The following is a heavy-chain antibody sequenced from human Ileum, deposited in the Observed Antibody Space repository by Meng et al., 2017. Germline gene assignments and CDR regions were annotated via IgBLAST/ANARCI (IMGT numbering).Heavy chain of an antibody. D-gene: IGHD6-19*01. V-gene: IGHV4-59*02. CDR1: GGSVSSS. CDR3: AGDRRDSSGWFYFDY. CDR2: IYYSGNT. J-gene: IGHJ4*02. Sequence: VQRQESGPGLVRPSETLSLTCTVSGGSVSSSWSWIRQPPGKGLEWIGHIYYSGNTNYNPSLKSRVTISVDTSKNQFSLKLSSVTAADTAVYFCAGDRRDSSGWFYFDYWAQGTLVTVSS.